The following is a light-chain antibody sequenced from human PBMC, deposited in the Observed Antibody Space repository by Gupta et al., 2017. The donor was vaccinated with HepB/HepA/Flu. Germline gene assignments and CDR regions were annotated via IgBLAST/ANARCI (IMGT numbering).Light chain of an antibody. V-gene: IGKV3-20*01. CDR1: QTVSSSF. J-gene: IGKJ1*01. Sequence: EIALTQCPGTLSFSPGERATLSCRASQTVSSSFLAWYQQKPGQAPSLLIYGASTSATGISDRFSGSGSGTDFSLTISRLEPEDSAVYYCQQRGTFGQGTKVEIK. CDR2: GAS. CDR3: QQRGT.